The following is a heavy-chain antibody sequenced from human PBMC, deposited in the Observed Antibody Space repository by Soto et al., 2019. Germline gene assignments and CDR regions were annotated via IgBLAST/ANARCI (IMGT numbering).Heavy chain of an antibody. D-gene: IGHD6-13*01. CDR1: GFTFSSYW. CDR3: ASSIVAPGDY. V-gene: IGHV3-74*01. CDR2: IKSDGSTT. J-gene: IGHJ4*02. Sequence: GSLRLSCAASGFTFSSYWMHWVRQAPGKGLVWVSRIKSDGSTTNYADSVKGRFTISRDNAKNTLFLEMNSLRAEDTAVYYCASSIVAPGDYWGQGTVVTVSS.